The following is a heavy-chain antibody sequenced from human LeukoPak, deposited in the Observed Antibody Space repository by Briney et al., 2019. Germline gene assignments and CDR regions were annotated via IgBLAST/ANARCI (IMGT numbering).Heavy chain of an antibody. CDR2: IYYSGST. Sequence: SETLSLTCTVSGGSISSYYWSWIRQPPGKGLGWIGYIYYSGSTNYNPSLKSRVTISVDTSKNQFSLKLSSVTAADTAVYYCARFPPYYGYYYMDVWGKGTTVTISS. J-gene: IGHJ6*03. CDR3: ARFPPYYGYYYMDV. V-gene: IGHV4-59*01. CDR1: GGSISSYY.